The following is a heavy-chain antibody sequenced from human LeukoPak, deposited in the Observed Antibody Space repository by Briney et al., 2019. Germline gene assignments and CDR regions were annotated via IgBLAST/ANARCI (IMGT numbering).Heavy chain of an antibody. D-gene: IGHD3-10*01. CDR2: ISSDTRTI. V-gene: IGHV3-48*01. CDR1: GFTFSSYS. J-gene: IGHJ1*01. Sequence: PGGSLRLSCAASGFTFSSYSMNWVRQAPGKGLEWVSYISSDTRTIYYGDSVKGRFTTSRDNGKNSLYLQMTSLTAEDTAFYYCATLGVTDTWGQGILVTVSS. CDR3: ATLGVTDT.